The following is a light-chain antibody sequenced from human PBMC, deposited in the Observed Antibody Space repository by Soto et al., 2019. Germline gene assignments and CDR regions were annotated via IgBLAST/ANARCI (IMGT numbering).Light chain of an antibody. CDR3: SSYTSPGV. CDR2: DVS. V-gene: IGLV2-14*01. J-gene: IGLJ1*01. Sequence: QYVLTQPASVSGSPGQSITISCTGTSSDVGGYNYVSWYQQHPGKAPKLMIYDVSNRPSGVSNRFSGSKSGNTASLTISGLQAEDEADYYCSSYTSPGVFGTGTKLTVL. CDR1: SSDVGGYNY.